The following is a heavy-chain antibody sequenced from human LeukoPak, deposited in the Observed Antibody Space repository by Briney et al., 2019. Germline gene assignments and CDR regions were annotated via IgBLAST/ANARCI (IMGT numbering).Heavy chain of an antibody. Sequence: GGSLRLSCAASGFTFSDYYMSWIRQAPGKGLEWVSYISSSGSTIYYADSVKGRFTIPRDNAKNSLYLQMNSLRAEDTAVYYCARPDHATDYVWGSYRYTALDWGQGTLVTVSS. CDR2: ISSSGSTI. J-gene: IGHJ4*02. CDR1: GFTFSDYY. CDR3: ARPDHATDYVWGSYRYTALD. D-gene: IGHD3-16*02. V-gene: IGHV3-11*01.